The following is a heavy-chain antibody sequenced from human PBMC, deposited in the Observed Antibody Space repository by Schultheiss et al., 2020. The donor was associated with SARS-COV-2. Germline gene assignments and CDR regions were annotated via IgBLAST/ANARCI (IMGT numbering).Heavy chain of an antibody. CDR3: ARDGGGVGYCSSTSCYGDYYYGMDV. CDR2: IYYSGST. CDR1: GGSFSGYY. Sequence: SETLSLTCAVYGGSFSGYYWGWIRQPPGKGLEWIGSIYYSGSTYYNPSLKSRITMSLDTSKNQFSLKLSSVTAADTAVYYCARDGGGVGYCSSTSCYGDYYYGMDVWGQGTTVTVSS. J-gene: IGHJ6*02. V-gene: IGHV4-34*10. D-gene: IGHD2-2*03.